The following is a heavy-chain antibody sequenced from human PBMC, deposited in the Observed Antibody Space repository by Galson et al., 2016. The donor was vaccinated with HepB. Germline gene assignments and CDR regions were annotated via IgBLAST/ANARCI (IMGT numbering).Heavy chain of an antibody. CDR2: IYSGGTT. J-gene: IGHJ4*02. D-gene: IGHD2-8*02. CDR3: ASSYCTGVSCYFDD. CDR1: GFPVTDNY. V-gene: IGHV3-53*01. Sequence: SLRLSCAVSGFPVTDNYMSWVRQAPGKGLEWLSVIYSGGTTNYADSLKGRFTISRDNSKNTVYLRISSLRVEDTAVYYCASSYCTGVSCYFDDWGQGTLLTVSS.